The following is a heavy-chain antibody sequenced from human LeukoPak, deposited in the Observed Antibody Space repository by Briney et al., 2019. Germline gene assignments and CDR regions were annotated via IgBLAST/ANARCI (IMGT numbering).Heavy chain of an antibody. J-gene: IGHJ6*02. CDR1: GGSFSGYY. D-gene: IGHD6-19*01. V-gene: IGHV4-34*01. CDR2: INHSGST. CDR3: ARGWAVAAYYYGMDV. Sequence: SETLSLTCAVYGGSFSGYYWSWIRQPPGKGLEWIGEINHSGSTNYNPSLKGRVTISVDTSENQFSLKLSSVTAADTAVYYCARGWAVAAYYYGMDVWGQGTTVTVSS.